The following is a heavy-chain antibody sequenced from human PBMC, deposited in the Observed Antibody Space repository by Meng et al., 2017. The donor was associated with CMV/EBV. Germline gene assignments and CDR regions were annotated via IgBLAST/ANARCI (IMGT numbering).Heavy chain of an antibody. CDR1: GYTFTGYY. CDR2: INPNSGST. Sequence: ASVKVSCKASGYTFTGYYMHWVRQAPGQGLEWMGWINPNSGSTNYAQKFQGRVTMTRDTSISTAYMELSRLRSDDTAVYYCARGVAAAGTPDWFDPWGQGTLVTVSS. D-gene: IGHD6-13*01. J-gene: IGHJ5*02. CDR3: ARGVAAAGTPDWFDP. V-gene: IGHV1-2*02.